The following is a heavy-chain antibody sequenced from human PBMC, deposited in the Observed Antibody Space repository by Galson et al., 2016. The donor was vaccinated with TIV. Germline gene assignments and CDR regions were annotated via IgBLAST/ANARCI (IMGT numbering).Heavy chain of an antibody. V-gene: IGHV3-23*01. J-gene: IGHJ2*01. CDR2: ISGSGGNT. CDR3: AKDSAYDYWFFDL. Sequence: SLRLSCAASGFTFSTYAMSWVRQAPGKGLEWVSAISGSGGNTYYADSVKGRFTISRDNSKNTLYLQTNSLRAEDTAVYYCAKDSAYDYWFFDLWGRGTLVTVSS. D-gene: IGHD5-12*01. CDR1: GFTFSTYA.